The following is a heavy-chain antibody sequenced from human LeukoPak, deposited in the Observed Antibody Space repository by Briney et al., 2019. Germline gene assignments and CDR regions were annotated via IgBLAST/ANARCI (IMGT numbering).Heavy chain of an antibody. CDR1: GGTFSSYA. V-gene: IGHV1-69*01. J-gene: IGHJ4*02. CDR2: IIPIFGTA. CDR3: ARVTDCGGDCYDY. D-gene: IGHD2-21*01. Sequence: ASVKVSCKASGGTFSSYAISWVRQAPGQGLEWMGGIIPIFGTANYAQKIQGRVTITADESTSTAYMELSSLRSEDTAVYYCARVTDCGGDCYDYWGQGTLVTVSS.